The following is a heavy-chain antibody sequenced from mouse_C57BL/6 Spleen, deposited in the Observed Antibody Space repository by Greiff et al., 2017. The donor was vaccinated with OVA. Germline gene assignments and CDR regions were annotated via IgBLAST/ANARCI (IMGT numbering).Heavy chain of an antibody. J-gene: IGHJ1*03. CDR3: ARGRWLDWYFDV. CDR2: TFYSGIT. Sequence: EVQVVESGPSLVRPSQTLSLTCTVTGFSINSDCYWIWLRQFPGNKLEYIGYTFYSGITYYNPSLASRTYITRDTSKNQFSLKLSSVTTEDTATYYCARGRWLDWYFDVWGTGTTVTVSS. CDR1: GFSINSDCY. V-gene: IGHV3-3*01. D-gene: IGHD2-3*01.